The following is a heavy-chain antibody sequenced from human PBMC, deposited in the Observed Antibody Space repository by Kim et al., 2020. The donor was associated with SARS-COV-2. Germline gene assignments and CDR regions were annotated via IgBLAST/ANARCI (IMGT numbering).Heavy chain of an antibody. Sequence: SETLSLTCAVSGVSITSATWWTWVRQPPGKGLEWIGEIFHSGTTNYNPSLKSRVTISVDKSKNHFSLNLNSVTAADTAVYYCSGSSGWYRLDYWGQGTLV. CDR2: IFHSGTT. J-gene: IGHJ4*02. CDR3: SGSSGWYRLDY. V-gene: IGHV4-4*02. D-gene: IGHD6-19*01. CDR1: GVSITSATW.